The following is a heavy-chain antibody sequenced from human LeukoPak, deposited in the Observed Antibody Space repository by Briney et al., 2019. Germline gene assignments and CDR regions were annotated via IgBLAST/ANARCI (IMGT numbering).Heavy chain of an antibody. V-gene: IGHV1-18*01. D-gene: IGHD6-13*01. Sequence: GASVKVSCKASSYTFTNYAISWVRQAPGQGLEWMGWISAYNGNTNYAQKLQGRVTMTTDTSTSTAYMELRSLRSDDTAVYYCARDSSSWKNWFDPWGQGTLVTVSS. CDR1: SYTFTNYA. CDR2: ISAYNGNT. CDR3: ARDSSSWKNWFDP. J-gene: IGHJ5*02.